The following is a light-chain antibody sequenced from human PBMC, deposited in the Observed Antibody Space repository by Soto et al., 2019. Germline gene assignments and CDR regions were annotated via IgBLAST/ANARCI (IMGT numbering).Light chain of an antibody. CDR3: HQYGRSPST. CDR2: GAS. CDR1: QSVSNNF. V-gene: IGKV3-20*01. Sequence: EIVLTQSPGTLSLSPGERATLSCRASQSVSNNFLAWYRQKPGQAPRLLIFGASSRATGIPDRFSGSGSGTDFALTISRLEPEDFAVYYCHQYGRSPSTFGQGTRVDIK. J-gene: IGKJ1*01.